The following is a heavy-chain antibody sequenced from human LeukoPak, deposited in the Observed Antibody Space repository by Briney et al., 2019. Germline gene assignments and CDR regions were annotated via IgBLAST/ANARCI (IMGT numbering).Heavy chain of an antibody. CDR1: GFIFSTYG. Sequence: GASVKVSCKASGFIFSTYGISWVRQAPGQGLEWMGWINTNTGNPTYAQGFTGRFVFSLDTSVSTAYLQISSLKAEDTAVYYCARSDYGDYHGMDVWGQGTTVTVSS. CDR2: INTNTGNP. J-gene: IGHJ6*02. CDR3: ARSDYGDYHGMDV. D-gene: IGHD4-17*01. V-gene: IGHV7-4-1*02.